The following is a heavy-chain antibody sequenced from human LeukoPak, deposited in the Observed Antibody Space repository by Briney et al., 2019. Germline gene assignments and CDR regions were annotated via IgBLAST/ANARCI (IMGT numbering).Heavy chain of an antibody. Sequence: RGSVKVSCKTSGYSFTAFYIHWVRQAPGQGLEWMGWIHPRRGDTNYAQKFQGRVTMTRDTSISTAYLDLSSLRADDTAVYYCARDGDYGTGRYYRRCIDSWGQGTPVTVSP. CDR1: GYSFTAFY. J-gene: IGHJ4*02. D-gene: IGHD3-10*01. CDR2: IHPRRGDT. CDR3: ARDGDYGTGRYYRRCIDS. V-gene: IGHV1-2*02.